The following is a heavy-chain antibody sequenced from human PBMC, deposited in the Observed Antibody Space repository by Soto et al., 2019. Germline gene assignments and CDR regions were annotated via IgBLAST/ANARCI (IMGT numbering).Heavy chain of an antibody. J-gene: IGHJ5*02. CDR1: GFTVSSNY. CDR3: WRDGDSSDYRGWFDP. Sequence: EVQLVESGGGLVQPGGSLRLSCAATGFTVSSNYMSWVRQAPGKGLEWVSVIYCGGTTYYADSVKSRFSISRDNTTNTLYLQMNSIRAEDAAVYYCWRDGDSSDYRGWFDPWGQGTLVTVSS. D-gene: IGHD3-22*01. V-gene: IGHV3-66*01. CDR2: IYCGGTT.